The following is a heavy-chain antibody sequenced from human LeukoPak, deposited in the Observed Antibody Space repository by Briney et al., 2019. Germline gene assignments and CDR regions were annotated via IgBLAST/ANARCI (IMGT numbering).Heavy chain of an antibody. CDR2: MNPNSGGT. Sequence: GASVKVSCKASGYTFTGYYMHWVRQAPGQGLEWMGWMNPNSGGTNYAQKFQGRVTMTRDTTISTAYMDLSSLKSDDTAVYYCARGGRSGYSGAGYWGQGTLVTVSS. J-gene: IGHJ4*02. V-gene: IGHV1-2*02. D-gene: IGHD3-3*01. CDR3: ARGGRSGYSGAGY. CDR1: GYTFTGYY.